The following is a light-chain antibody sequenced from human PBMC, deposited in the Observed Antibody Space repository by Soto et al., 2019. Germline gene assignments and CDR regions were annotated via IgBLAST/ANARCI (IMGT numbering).Light chain of an antibody. CDR3: QQRLNWQVT. CDR2: GAS. CDR1: QSVNSNY. J-gene: IGKJ5*01. Sequence: EIVLTQSPGTLSLSPGERATLSCRASQSVNSNYLAWYQQKPGQAPRLLIYGASSRADGIRDRFSGSGSGTDFTLTISSLEPEDFAVYYCQQRLNWQVTFGQGTRLEI. V-gene: IGKV3D-20*02.